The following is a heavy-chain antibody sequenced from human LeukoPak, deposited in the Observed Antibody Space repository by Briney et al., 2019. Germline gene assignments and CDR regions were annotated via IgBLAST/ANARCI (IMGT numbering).Heavy chain of an antibody. CDR3: ARDAGNSGYGCDL. V-gene: IGHV3-48*01. J-gene: IGHJ5*02. Sequence: GGSLRLSCAASGFIFSQYSMNWVRQAPGKGLEWVSHIRSSSETFYADSVKGRFTISIDNARNSLYLQMNNLRGEDTAIYYCARDAGNSGYGCDLWGQGTLVTVSS. CDR2: IRSSSET. CDR1: GFIFSQYS. D-gene: IGHD5-12*01.